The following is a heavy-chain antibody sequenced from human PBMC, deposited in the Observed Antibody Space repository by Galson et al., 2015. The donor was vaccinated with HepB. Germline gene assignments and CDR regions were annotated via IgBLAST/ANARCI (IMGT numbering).Heavy chain of an antibody. CDR1: GFTFSNYA. J-gene: IGHJ4*02. Sequence: SLRLSCAVSGFTFSNYAMSWVRQAPGKGLEWVSGISGSGGSTYYADSVKGRFTISRDNSKNTLYLQMNSLRGEDTAVYYCAKDRLITVRPYYFDYWGQGTLVTVSS. CDR2: ISGSGGST. D-gene: IGHD6-6*01. V-gene: IGHV3-23*01. CDR3: AKDRLITVRPYYFDY.